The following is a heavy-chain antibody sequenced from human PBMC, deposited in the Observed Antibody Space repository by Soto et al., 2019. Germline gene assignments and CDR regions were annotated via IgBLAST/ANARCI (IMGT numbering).Heavy chain of an antibody. CDR2: IYYSGSA. D-gene: IGHD3-22*01. J-gene: IGHJ4*02. Sequence: PSETLSLTCTVSGGSISTYYWNWIRQPPGKGLESIGYIYYSGSANYNPSLKSRVTISVDTSKNEFSLKLSSVTAADTAIYYCARDDRGHTKSPAPDHWGQGTLVTVS. CDR3: ARDDRGHTKSPAPDH. V-gene: IGHV4-59*01. CDR1: GGSISTYY.